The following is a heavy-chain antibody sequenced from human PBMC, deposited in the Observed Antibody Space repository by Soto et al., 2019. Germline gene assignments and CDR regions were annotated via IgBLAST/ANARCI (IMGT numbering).Heavy chain of an antibody. CDR3: AVLGYYDSSGYPMAFDI. CDR2: INAGNGNT. V-gene: IGHV1-3*01. D-gene: IGHD3-22*01. J-gene: IGHJ3*02. CDR1: GYTFTSYA. Sequence: GASVKVSCKASGYTFTSYAMHWVRQAPGQRLEWMGWINAGNGNTKYSQKFQGRVTITRDTSASTAYMELSSLRFEDTVFYFCAVLGYYDSSGYPMAFDIWGQGTMVTVSS.